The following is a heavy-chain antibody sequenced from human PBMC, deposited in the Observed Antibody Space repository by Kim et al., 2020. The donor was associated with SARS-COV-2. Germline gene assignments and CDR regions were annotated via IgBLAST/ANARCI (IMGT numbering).Heavy chain of an antibody. Sequence: GGSLRLSCAASGFTFSNYAMHWVRQAPGKGLEWVASISYGGSNKYYADSVKGRSTSSSDNTKKTLLELMNSLAPENTAVYYSASQSYGMDVWWHGTTVA. CDR2: ISYGGSNK. V-gene: IGHV3-30-3*01. J-gene: IGHJ6*01. CDR1: GFTFSNYA. CDR3: ASQSYGMDV.